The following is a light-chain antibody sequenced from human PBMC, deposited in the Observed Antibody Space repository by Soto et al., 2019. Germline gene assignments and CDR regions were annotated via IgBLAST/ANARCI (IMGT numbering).Light chain of an antibody. CDR2: RAS. CDR3: QQYYTTLRT. V-gene: IGKV4-1*01. Sequence: DIVMTQSPDTLAVSLGERATINCKSSQSVLYSSNNKNYLAWYQQKPGQPPKLLIYRASTRESGVPDRFSGSGSGTDFTLTISSLQAEDVAVYYCQQYYTTLRTFGQGTKLEIK. CDR1: QSVLYSSNNKNY. J-gene: IGKJ2*01.